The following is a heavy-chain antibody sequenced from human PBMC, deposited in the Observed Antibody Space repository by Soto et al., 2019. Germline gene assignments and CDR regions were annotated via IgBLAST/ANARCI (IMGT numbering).Heavy chain of an antibody. Sequence: PGGSLRLSCAASGFTFDDYAMHWVRQAPGKGLEWVSGISWNSGSIGYADSVKGRFTISRDNAKNSLYLQMNSLRAEDTALYYCAKGGQQLVRGWFDPWGQGVLVTVSS. CDR3: AKGGQQLVRGWFDP. J-gene: IGHJ5*02. CDR2: ISWNSGSI. D-gene: IGHD6-13*01. CDR1: GFTFDDYA. V-gene: IGHV3-9*01.